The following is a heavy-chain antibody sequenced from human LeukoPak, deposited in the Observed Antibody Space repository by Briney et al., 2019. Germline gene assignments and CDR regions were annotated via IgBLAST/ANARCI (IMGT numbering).Heavy chain of an antibody. V-gene: IGHV1-46*01. CDR2: INPGGGST. D-gene: IGHD2-2*01. CDR1: GYTFTSYY. CDR3: ATLVGALSFDY. Sequence: ASVKVSCKASGYTFTSYYMHWVRQAPGQGLEWMGIINPGGGSTSYAQKFQGRVTMTRDTSTSTVYMELSSLRSEDTAVYYCATLVGALSFDYWGQGTLVTVSS. J-gene: IGHJ4*02.